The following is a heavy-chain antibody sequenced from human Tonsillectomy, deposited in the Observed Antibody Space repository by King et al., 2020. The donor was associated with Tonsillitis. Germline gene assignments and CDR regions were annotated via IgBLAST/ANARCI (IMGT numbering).Heavy chain of an antibody. J-gene: IGHJ3*02. Sequence: DQLVQSGAEVKKPGSSVKVSCKASGGTFSSYAISWVRQAPGQGLEWMGGIIPIVDTPNYAQTFQGRVTITADESTSTAYMELSGLSSEDKAVYYCARPGANYYDSRVLRGAAFDIWGQGTLVTVSS. CDR2: IIPIVDTP. V-gene: IGHV1-69*12. D-gene: IGHD3-22*01. CDR1: GGTFSSYA. CDR3: ARPGANYYDSRVLRGAAFDI.